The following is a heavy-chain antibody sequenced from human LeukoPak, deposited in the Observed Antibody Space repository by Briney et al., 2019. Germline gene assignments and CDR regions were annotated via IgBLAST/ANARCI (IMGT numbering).Heavy chain of an antibody. CDR1: GGSISSYY. D-gene: IGHD3-22*01. V-gene: IGHV4-59*01. Sequence: PSETLSLTCTVSGGSISSYYWSWIRQPPGKGLEGIGYIYYSGSTNYNPSLKSRVTISVDTPKNQFSLKLSSVTAADTAVYYCARALYYYDSSGYYYYFDYWGQGTLVTVSS. CDR3: ARALYYYDSSGYYYYFDY. CDR2: IYYSGST. J-gene: IGHJ4*02.